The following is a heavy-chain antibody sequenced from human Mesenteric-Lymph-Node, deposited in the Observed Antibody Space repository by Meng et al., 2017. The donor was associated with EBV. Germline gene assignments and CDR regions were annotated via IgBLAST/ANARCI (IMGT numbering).Heavy chain of an antibody. J-gene: IGHJ4*02. D-gene: IGHD3-16*02. CDR2: STHNGIV. CDR1: CASLSCYY. Sequence: VLVHEWWAGLGTPAVTLSLTRAVYCASLSCYYLSWIRQAPGQGLEWKGESTHNGIVNYTPSLKSPVAISVDTFKNQFSLSLTSVMVADTAIYYSARIESIWGTYRKYYIDYWGQGTLVTVSS. CDR3: ARIESIWGTYRKYYIDY. V-gene: IGHV4-34*01.